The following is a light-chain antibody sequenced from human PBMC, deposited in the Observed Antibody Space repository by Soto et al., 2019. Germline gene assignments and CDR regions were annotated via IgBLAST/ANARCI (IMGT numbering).Light chain of an antibody. Sequence: DIQITQSPSSLSASVEDRVIITCRASQSISNHLNWYQQKPGKDPKLLIFAASSLQSGVPSRFSGSRSGPDFTLTISSLQPEEFATYYGQQSYSSPPTVGQGTKVDIK. CDR1: QSISNH. V-gene: IGKV1-39*01. J-gene: IGKJ1*01. CDR2: AAS. CDR3: QQSYSSPPT.